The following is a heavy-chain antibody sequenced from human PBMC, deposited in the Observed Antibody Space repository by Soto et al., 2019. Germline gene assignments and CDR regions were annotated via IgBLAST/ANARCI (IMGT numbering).Heavy chain of an antibody. Sequence: GGSLRLSCAASGFTFSNAWMSWVRQAPGKGLEWVGRVKSKTDGGTTEYAAPVKGRFSISRDDSKNTLFLQMNSLKTEDTAVYYCTTGAAVVPTAYAFDIWGQGTMVTVSS. D-gene: IGHD2-2*01. CDR3: TTGAAVVPTAYAFDI. CDR1: GFTFSNAW. V-gene: IGHV3-15*01. J-gene: IGHJ3*02. CDR2: VKSKTDGGTT.